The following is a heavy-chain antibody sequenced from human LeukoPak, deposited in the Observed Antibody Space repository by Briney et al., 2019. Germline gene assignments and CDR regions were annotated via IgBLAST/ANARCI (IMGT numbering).Heavy chain of an antibody. CDR1: GGSITSYY. CDR3: ARDQNWLIDY. V-gene: IGHV4-4*07. CDR2: ISTSGNT. J-gene: IGHJ4*02. D-gene: IGHD1-1*01. Sequence: SETLSLTCTVSGGSITSYYWNWIRQPAGERLEWIGRISTSGNTNYNPSLTSRVTMSVDTSKNQLSLRLSSVTVADTAVYYCARDQNWLIDYWGQGTLVTVSS.